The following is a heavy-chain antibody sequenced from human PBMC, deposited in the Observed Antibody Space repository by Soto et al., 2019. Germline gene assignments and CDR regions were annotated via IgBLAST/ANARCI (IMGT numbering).Heavy chain of an antibody. D-gene: IGHD2-15*01. CDR3: ARHTPAISISDH. Sequence: SETLSLTCTVSGDSISGYYWSWIRQPPGKGLEWIDYIYYSGSTYYNPSLKSRVTISVDTSKNQFSLKLSSVTAADTAVYYCARHTPAISISDHWGQGTLVTVSS. CDR2: IYYSGST. J-gene: IGHJ4*02. CDR1: GDSISGYY. V-gene: IGHV4-59*04.